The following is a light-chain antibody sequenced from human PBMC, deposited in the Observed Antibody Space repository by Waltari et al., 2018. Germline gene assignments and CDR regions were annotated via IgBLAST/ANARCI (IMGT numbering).Light chain of an antibody. J-gene: IGLJ1*01. V-gene: IGLV2-14*01. CDR2: EFS. CDR1: SSDLGSYNY. CDR3: SSCTTSNTVV. Sequence: QSALTQPASVSGYPGQSIAISCTGTSSDLGSYNYVPWYQQHPGKAPELMLYEFSHRPLGVSARFSGSRSGNTASLTISGLQAEDEADYYCSSCTTSNTVVFGTGTKVTVL.